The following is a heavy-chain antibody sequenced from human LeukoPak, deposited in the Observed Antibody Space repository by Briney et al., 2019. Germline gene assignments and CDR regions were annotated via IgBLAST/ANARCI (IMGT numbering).Heavy chain of an antibody. V-gene: IGHV1-18*01. Sequence: GALVKVSCKASGYTFNSYGITWVRQAPGQGLEWMGWISAYNGNTNYAQKLQGRVTMTTDTSTSTAYMELRSLRSDDTAVYYCARGDYGDLMYFQHWGQGTLVTVSS. CDR2: ISAYNGNT. CDR3: ARGDYGDLMYFQH. CDR1: GYTFNSYG. J-gene: IGHJ1*01. D-gene: IGHD4-17*01.